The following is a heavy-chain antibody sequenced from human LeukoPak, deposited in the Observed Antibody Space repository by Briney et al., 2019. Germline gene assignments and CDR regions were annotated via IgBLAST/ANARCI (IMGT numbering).Heavy chain of an antibody. CDR3: ARDYSSGYSRAHDAFDI. CDR2: IIPIFGTA. CDR1: GGTFSSYA. J-gene: IGHJ3*02. Sequence: SVKVSCKASGGTFSSYAISWVRQAPGQGLEWMGRIIPIFGTANYAQKFQGRVTTTADESTSTAYMVLSSLRSEDTAVYYCARDYSSGYSRAHDAFDIWGQGTMVTVSS. D-gene: IGHD3-22*01. V-gene: IGHV1-69*13.